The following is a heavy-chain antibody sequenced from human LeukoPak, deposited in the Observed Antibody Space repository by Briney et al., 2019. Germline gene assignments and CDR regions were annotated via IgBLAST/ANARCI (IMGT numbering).Heavy chain of an antibody. D-gene: IGHD5-18*01. CDR3: ARDLGSGGYSYGYFDY. J-gene: IGHJ4*02. CDR1: GFTFSSYA. CDR2: ISSNGGST. Sequence: GGSLRLSCAASGFTFSSYAMHWVRQAPGKGLEYVSAISSNGGSTYYANSVKGRFTISRDNSKNTLYLQMGSLRAEDMAVYYCARDLGSGGYSYGYFDYRGQGTLVTVSS. V-gene: IGHV3-64*01.